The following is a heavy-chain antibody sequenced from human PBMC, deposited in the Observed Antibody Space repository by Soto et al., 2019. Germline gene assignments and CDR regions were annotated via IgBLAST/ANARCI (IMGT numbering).Heavy chain of an antibody. D-gene: IGHD3-16*02. V-gene: IGHV3-33*01. CDR1: GFTFSSYG. CDR3: ARGHIWGSYRYKDYFDY. J-gene: IGHJ4*02. Sequence: GGSLRLSCAASGFTFSSYGMHWVRQAPGKGLEWVAVIWYDGSNKYYADSVKGRFTISRDNSKNTLYLQMNSLRAEDTAVYYCARGHIWGSYRYKDYFDYWGQGTLVTVSS. CDR2: IWYDGSNK.